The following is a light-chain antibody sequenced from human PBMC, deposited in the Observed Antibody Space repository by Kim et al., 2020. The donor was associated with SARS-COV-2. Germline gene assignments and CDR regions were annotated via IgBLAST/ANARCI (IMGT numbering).Light chain of an antibody. J-gene: IGLJ1*01. CDR1: SSDVGTYNR. Sequence: GQSATISGTGTSSDVGTYNRVSWYQQPPGTAPKLMIYEVSSRPSGVPDRFSGSKSGNTASLTISGLQAQDEADYYCSSYTSISTYVFGTGTKVTVL. CDR3: SSYTSISTYV. CDR2: EVS. V-gene: IGLV2-18*02.